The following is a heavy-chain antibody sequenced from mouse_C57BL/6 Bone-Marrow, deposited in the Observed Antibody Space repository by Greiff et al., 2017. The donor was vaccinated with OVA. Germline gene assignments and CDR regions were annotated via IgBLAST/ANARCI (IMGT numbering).Heavy chain of an antibody. CDR3: ARHEWSRGAY. CDR1: GFTFSDYY. J-gene: IGHJ3*01. V-gene: IGHV5-12*01. CDR2: ISNGGGST. D-gene: IGHD2-2*01. Sequence: EVKVEESGGGLVQPGGSLKLSCAASGFTFSDYYMYWVRQTPEKRLEWVAYISNGGGSTYYPATVQGRFTIARDTAKNTLYLQIIRLKSEDTAKYYCARHEWSRGAYWGQGTLVTVSA.